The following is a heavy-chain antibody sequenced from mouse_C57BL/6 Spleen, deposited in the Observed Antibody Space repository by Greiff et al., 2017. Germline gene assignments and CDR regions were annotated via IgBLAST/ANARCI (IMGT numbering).Heavy chain of an antibody. V-gene: IGHV1-53*01. CDR3: ARERRIYDGYWYFDV. CDR1: GYTFTSYW. J-gene: IGHJ1*03. D-gene: IGHD2-3*01. CDR2: INPSNGGT. Sequence: QVQLQQPGTELVKPGASVKLSCKASGYTFTSYWMHWVKQRPGQGLEWIGNINPSNGGTNYNEKFKSKATLTVDKSSSTAYMQLSSLTSEDSAVYYCARERRIYDGYWYFDVWGTGTTVTVSS.